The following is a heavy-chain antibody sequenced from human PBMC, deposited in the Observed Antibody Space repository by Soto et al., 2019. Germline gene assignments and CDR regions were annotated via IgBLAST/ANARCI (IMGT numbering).Heavy chain of an antibody. Sequence: QVQLVESVGGVVQPGRSLRLTCAASGFAFSNYAMRWVRQAPGKGLEWVAVISSDGVNKYYADSVKGRFTVSRDNSQSTLYLLMNGLTGEDAALYYCAKSTVTIHSRYLDSWGQGTLVTVSS. CDR2: ISSDGVNK. CDR3: AKSTVTIHSRYLDS. D-gene: IGHD4-17*01. J-gene: IGHJ4*02. CDR1: GFAFSNYA. V-gene: IGHV3-30-3*02.